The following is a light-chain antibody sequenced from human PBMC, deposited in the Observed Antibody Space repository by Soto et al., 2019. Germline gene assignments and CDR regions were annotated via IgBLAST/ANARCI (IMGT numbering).Light chain of an antibody. CDR1: QSVGSF. CDR3: QQRTNWRLT. J-gene: IGKJ4*01. V-gene: IGKV3-11*01. CDR2: DAS. Sequence: EIVLTQSPATLSLSPGERATLSCRASQSVGSFLTWYQQKPGQVPRLLIYDASNRATGIPARFSGSGSGTDFTLTISSLEPEDFAVYFCQQRTNWRLTFGGGTKVEVK.